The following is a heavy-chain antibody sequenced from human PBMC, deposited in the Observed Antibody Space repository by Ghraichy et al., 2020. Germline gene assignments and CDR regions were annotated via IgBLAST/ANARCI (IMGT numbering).Heavy chain of an antibody. V-gene: IGHV5-51*01. CDR1: GYSFTNYW. J-gene: IGHJ3*02. Sequence: GESLNISCKGSGYSFTNYWIGWVRQMPGKGLEWMGIVYPGDSDTTYSPSFQGQVTISADKSISTAYLQWSSLKASDTAMYYCASLLGLGAFDIWGQGTMVTVSS. D-gene: IGHD3-16*01. CDR2: VYPGDSDT. CDR3: ASLLGLGAFDI.